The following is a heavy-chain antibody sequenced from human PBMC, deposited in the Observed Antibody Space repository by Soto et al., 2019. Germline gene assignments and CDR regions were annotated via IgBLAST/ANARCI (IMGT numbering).Heavy chain of an antibody. D-gene: IGHD4-17*01. Sequence: GGSLRLSCAASGFTFSGSAMHWVRQASGKGLEWVGRIRSKANSYATAYAASVKGRFTISRDDSKNTAYLQMNSLKTEDTAVYYCTRDYGDDVTPYYWGQGTLVTVSS. J-gene: IGHJ4*02. CDR2: IRSKANSYAT. CDR3: TRDYGDDVTPYY. CDR1: GFTFSGSA. V-gene: IGHV3-73*01.